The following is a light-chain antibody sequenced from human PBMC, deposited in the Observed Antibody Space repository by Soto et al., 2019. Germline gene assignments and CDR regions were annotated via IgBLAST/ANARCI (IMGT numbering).Light chain of an antibody. CDR3: QQYGDWPLT. Sequence: EIVVTQSPATLSVSPGERATLSCRASQSVGNNFAWYQQKPGQAPRLLIFATSTRATGVPARFSGSGSGTEFTLTISSLPSEDFAVYYCQQYGDWPLTFGGGAKVE. J-gene: IGKJ4*01. CDR1: QSVGNN. V-gene: IGKV3-15*01. CDR2: ATS.